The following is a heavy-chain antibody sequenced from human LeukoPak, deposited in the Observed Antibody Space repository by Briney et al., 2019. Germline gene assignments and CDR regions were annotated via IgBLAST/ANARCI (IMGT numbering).Heavy chain of an antibody. CDR2: IYYSGST. Sequence: SQTLSLTCTVSGGSISSGDYYWSWIRQPPGKGLEWIGYIYYSGSTYYNPSLKSRVTISVDTSKNQFSLKLRSVTAADTAVYYCARGGTNYYDSSGYYSGFDYWGQGTLVTVSS. D-gene: IGHD3-22*01. J-gene: IGHJ4*02. CDR3: ARGGTNYYDSSGYYSGFDY. V-gene: IGHV4-30-4*08. CDR1: GGSISSGDYY.